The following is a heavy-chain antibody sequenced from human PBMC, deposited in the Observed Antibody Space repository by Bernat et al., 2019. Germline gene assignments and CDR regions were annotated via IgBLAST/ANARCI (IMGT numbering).Heavy chain of an antibody. V-gene: IGHV3-33*01. CDR2: IWYDGSNK. CDR3: AREIPDCSGGSCYRKFDY. J-gene: IGHJ4*02. Sequence: QVQLVESGGGVVQPGRSLRLSCAASGFTFSSYGMHWVRQAPGKGLEWVAVIWYDGSNKYYADSVKGRFTISRDNSKNTLYLQMNSLRAEDTAVYYCAREIPDCSGGSCYRKFDYWGQGTLVTVSS. CDR1: GFTFSSYG. D-gene: IGHD2-15*01.